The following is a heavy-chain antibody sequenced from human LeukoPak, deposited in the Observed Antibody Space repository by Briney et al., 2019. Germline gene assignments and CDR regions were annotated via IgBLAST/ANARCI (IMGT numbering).Heavy chain of an antibody. CDR1: GGSFSGYY. D-gene: IGHD1-26*01. J-gene: IGHJ4*02. CDR3: ARARGGSSDY. V-gene: IGHV4-59*01. CDR2: IYYSGST. Sequence: SETLSLTCAVYGGSFSGYYWSWIRQPPGKGLEWIGYIYYSGSTNYNPSLKSRVTISVDTSKNQFSLKLSSVTAADTAVYYCARARGGSSDYWGQGTLVTVSS.